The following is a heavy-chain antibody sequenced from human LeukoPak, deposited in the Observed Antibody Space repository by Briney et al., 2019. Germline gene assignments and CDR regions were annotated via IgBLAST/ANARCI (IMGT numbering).Heavy chain of an antibody. V-gene: IGHV4-59*01. CDR1: GGSISSYY. Sequence: PSETLSLTCTVSGGSISSYYWSWIRQPPGKGLEWIGYIYYSGSTNYNPSLKSRVTISVGTSKNQFSLKLSSVTAADTAVYYCARVGDYGEYDYWGQGTLVTVSS. D-gene: IGHD4-17*01. J-gene: IGHJ4*02. CDR3: ARVGDYGEYDY. CDR2: IYYSGST.